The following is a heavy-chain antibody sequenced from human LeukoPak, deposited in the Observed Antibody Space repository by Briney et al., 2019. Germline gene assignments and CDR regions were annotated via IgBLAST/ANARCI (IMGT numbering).Heavy chain of an antibody. J-gene: IGHJ4*02. CDR2: ISSSSSYI. V-gene: IGHV3-21*01. CDR1: GFTFSSYS. CDR3: AITLPDY. Sequence: GGSLRLSCAAFGFTFSSYSMSWVRQAPGKGLEWVSSISSSSSYIYYADSVKGRSTISRDNAKNSLYLQMNSLRAEDTAVYYCAITLPDYWGQGTLVTVSS.